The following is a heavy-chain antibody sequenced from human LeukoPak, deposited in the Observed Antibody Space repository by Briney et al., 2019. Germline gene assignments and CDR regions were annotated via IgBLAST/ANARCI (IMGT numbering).Heavy chain of an antibody. CDR2: IKQDGSER. CDR3: ARDPLAGLYAFDV. Sequence: PGGSLRLSCAASGFTFSSYSMNWVRQAPGKGLEWVASIKQDGSERYYVDSVKGRFTISRDNAKNSLFLQMNSLRAEDTAVYYCARDPLAGLYAFDVWGQGTMVIVSS. J-gene: IGHJ3*01. V-gene: IGHV3-7*01. CDR1: GFTFSSYS. D-gene: IGHD6-19*01.